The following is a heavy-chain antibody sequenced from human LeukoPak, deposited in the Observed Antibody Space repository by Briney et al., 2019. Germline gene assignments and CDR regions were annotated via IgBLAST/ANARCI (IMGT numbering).Heavy chain of an antibody. V-gene: IGHV1-2*06. CDR3: ARGPRCDTAMVKGLDY. CDR1: GYTFTGYY. CDR2: INPNSGGT. J-gene: IGHJ4*02. D-gene: IGHD5-18*01. Sequence: GASVKVSCKASGYTFTGYYMHWVRQAPGQGLEWMGRINPNSGGTNYAQKFQGRVTMTRDTSISTAYMELSRLRSDDTAVYYCARGPRCDTAMVKGLDYWGQRTLVTVSS.